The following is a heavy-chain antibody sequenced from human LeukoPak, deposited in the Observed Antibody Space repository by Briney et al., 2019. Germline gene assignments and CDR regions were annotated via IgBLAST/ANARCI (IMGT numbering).Heavy chain of an antibody. CDR3: VRDSPSGFFDL. J-gene: IGHJ2*01. CDR1: GFTFSSYW. V-gene: IGHV3-74*01. CDR2: INPDGTVT. D-gene: IGHD6-19*01. Sequence: GGSLRLSCAASGFTFSSYWMHWVRQAPGKGLVWVSPINPDGTVTTYADSVKGRFTISRDNAKNPLYLQMNSLRVEDTAVYYCVRDSPSGFFDLWGRGTLVTVSS.